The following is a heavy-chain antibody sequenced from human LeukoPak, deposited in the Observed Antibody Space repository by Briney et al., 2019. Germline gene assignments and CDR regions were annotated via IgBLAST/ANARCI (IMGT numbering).Heavy chain of an antibody. Sequence: SVKVSCKASGGTFSSYAISWVRQAPGQGLEWMGGIIPIFGTANYAQKFQGRVTITADESTSTAYMELSSLRSEDTAVYYCARAHVLRFLEWLSSMTNHQENWFDPWGQGTLVTVSS. CDR3: ARAHVLRFLEWLSSMTNHQENWFDP. CDR1: GGTFSSYA. D-gene: IGHD3-3*01. J-gene: IGHJ5*02. V-gene: IGHV1-69*13. CDR2: IIPIFGTA.